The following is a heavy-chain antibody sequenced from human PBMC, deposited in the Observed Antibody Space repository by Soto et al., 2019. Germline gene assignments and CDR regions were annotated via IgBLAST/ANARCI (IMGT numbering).Heavy chain of an antibody. Sequence: GDSLKISCKGSGYSFTSYWIGWVRQMPGKGLEWMGIIYPGDSDTRYSPSFQGQVTISADKSLSTAYLQWCSLTAAHTAMYYCARRRDSIVDVWRQRNTGTVSS. CDR3: ARRRDSIVDV. D-gene: IGHD4-4*01. CDR2: IYPGDSDT. V-gene: IGHV5-51*01. CDR1: GYSFTSYW. J-gene: IGHJ6*01.